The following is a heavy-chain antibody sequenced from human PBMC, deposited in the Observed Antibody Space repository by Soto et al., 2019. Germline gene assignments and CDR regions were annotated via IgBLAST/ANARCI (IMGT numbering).Heavy chain of an antibody. CDR2: VDHSGRT. Sequence: SETLSLTCAVSGYSINSDYYWGWIRQPPGKGLEWIGSVDHSGRTYYSPSLRSRLTIFIDTSKNQFSLRLTSVAAADTAMYFCAKKGYYPSGKINLFDSWGPGTLVTVSS. D-gene: IGHD3-10*01. V-gene: IGHV4-38-2*01. J-gene: IGHJ4*02. CDR3: AKKGYYPSGKINLFDS. CDR1: GYSINSDYY.